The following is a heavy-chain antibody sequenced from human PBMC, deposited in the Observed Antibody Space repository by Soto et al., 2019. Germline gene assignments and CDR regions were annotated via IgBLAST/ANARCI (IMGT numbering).Heavy chain of an antibody. D-gene: IGHD6-6*01. CDR2: IYYSGST. J-gene: IGHJ6*02. CDR3: ARPGEAAPHYYYYYGMDV. V-gene: IGHV4-59*01. Sequence: SETLSLTCTVSGGSISSYYWSWIRQPPGKGLEWIGYIYYSGSTNYNPSLKSRVTISVDTSTSTAYMELSSLRSEDTAVYYCARPGEAAPHYYYYYGMDVWGQGTTVTVSS. CDR1: GGSISSYY.